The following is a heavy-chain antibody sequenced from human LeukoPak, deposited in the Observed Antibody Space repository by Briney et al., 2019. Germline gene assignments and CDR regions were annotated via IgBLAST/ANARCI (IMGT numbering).Heavy chain of an antibody. CDR1: GAFISSYF. CDR2: IGYSGST. Sequence: SETLSLTCAVSGAFISSYFWSWIRLPPGKGLEYIGYIGYSGSTNYNPSLKSRVTISVDTSKNQFSLKLTSVTAADTAVYYCARSKAYSGYFDYWGQGTLVTVSS. CDR3: ARSKAYSGYFDY. J-gene: IGHJ4*02. V-gene: IGHV4-59*08. D-gene: IGHD4-11*01.